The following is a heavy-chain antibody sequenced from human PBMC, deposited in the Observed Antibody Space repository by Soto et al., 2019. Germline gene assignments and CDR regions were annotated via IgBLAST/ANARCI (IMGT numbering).Heavy chain of an antibody. Sequence: LRLSCAASGFAFSTYAMNWVRQAPGKGLEWVSGIVDSGGRAFYADSVQGRFTISRDNSKNTLYLEMNNLRAEDTAIYYCAPVPAASSYYNTDVWGQGTTVTVSS. CDR2: IVDSGGRA. J-gene: IGHJ6*02. V-gene: IGHV3-23*01. CDR3: APVPAASSYYNTDV. CDR1: GFAFSTYA. D-gene: IGHD2-2*01.